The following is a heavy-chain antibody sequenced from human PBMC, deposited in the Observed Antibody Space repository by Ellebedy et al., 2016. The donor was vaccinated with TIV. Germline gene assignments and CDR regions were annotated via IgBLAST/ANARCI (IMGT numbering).Heavy chain of an antibody. CDR3: ARPAHYFNFWPGYREHFDY. Sequence: MPSETLSLTCDVSGASMNPNFWSWVRQPPGKGLEWIAYINNDGTTNYNPSLVSRVTISIDASKTQFSLKVNSVAAADTAVYYCARPAHYFNFWPGYREHFDYWGQGILVTVSS. V-gene: IGHV4-4*08. D-gene: IGHD3/OR15-3a*01. CDR1: GASMNPNF. J-gene: IGHJ4*02. CDR2: INNDGTT.